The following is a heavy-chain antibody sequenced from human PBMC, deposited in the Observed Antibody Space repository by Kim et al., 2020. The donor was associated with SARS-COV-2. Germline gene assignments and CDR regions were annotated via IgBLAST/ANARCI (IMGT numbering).Heavy chain of an antibody. D-gene: IGHD6-6*01. CDR3: TTAGSSEFVLVDY. CDR2: IKSKTDGGTT. V-gene: IGHV3-15*01. Sequence: GGSLRLSCAASGFTFSNAWMSWVRQAPGKGLEWVGRIKSKTDGGTTDYAAPVKGRFTISRDDSKNTLYLQMNSLKTEDTVVYYCTTAGSSEFVLVDYWGQGTLVTVSS. J-gene: IGHJ4*02. CDR1: GFTFSNAW.